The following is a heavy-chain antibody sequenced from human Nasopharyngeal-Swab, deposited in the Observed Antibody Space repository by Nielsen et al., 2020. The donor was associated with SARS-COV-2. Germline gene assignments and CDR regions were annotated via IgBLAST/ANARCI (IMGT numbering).Heavy chain of an antibody. J-gene: IGHJ4*02. CDR2: LNGDATTV. Sequence: GESLKISCAGSGFTFSSSWLHWVRQAPGEGLVWVARLNGDATTVDYADSVKGRFTISRDNAKNTLYLQMNGRRDEDTAIYYCARAGEYRFDYWGQGTLVTVSS. CDR1: GFTFSSSW. V-gene: IGHV3-74*01. CDR3: ARAGEYRFDY. D-gene: IGHD7-27*01.